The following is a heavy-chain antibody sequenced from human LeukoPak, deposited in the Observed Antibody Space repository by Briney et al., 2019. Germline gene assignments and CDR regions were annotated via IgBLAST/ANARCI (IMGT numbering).Heavy chain of an antibody. J-gene: IGHJ6*02. D-gene: IGHD3-3*01. CDR1: GYTFTGYY. Sequence: GASVKVSCKASGYTFTGYYMHWVRQAPGQGLEWMGWINPNSGGTNYAQKFQGRVTMTRDTSISTAYMELSRLRSDDTAVYYCARALGYDFWSAPMAQDYYYYYGMDVWGQGTTVTVSS. CDR3: ARALGYDFWSAPMAQDYYYYYGMDV. V-gene: IGHV1-2*02. CDR2: INPNSGGT.